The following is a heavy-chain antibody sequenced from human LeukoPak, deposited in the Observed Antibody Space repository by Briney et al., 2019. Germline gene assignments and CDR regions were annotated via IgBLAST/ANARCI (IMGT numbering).Heavy chain of an antibody. J-gene: IGHJ6*02. CDR3: ARMDQQGDYGMDV. V-gene: IGHV1-2*04. CDR2: INPNSGGT. Sequence: GASVKVSCKASGYTFTGYYMHWVRQAPGQGLEWMGWINPNSGGTNYAQKFQGWVTMTRDTSISTAYMELSRLRSDDTAVYYCARMDQQGDYGMDVWGQGTTVTVSS. D-gene: IGHD2-2*01. CDR1: GYTFTGYY.